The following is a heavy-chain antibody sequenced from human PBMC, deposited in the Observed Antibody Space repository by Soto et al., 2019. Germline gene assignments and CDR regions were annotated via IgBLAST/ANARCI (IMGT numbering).Heavy chain of an antibody. CDR2: IIPIFGTA. CDR1: GGTFSSYA. CDR3: ARVSGYCSSTSCYLGENYYYYGMDV. Sequence: SVKVSCKASGGTFSSYAISWVRQAPGQGLEWMGGIIPIFGTANYAQKFQGRVTITADESTSTAYMELSSLRSEDTAVYYCARVSGYCSSTSCYLGENYYYYGMDVWGQGTTVTVSS. D-gene: IGHD2-2*01. J-gene: IGHJ6*02. V-gene: IGHV1-69*13.